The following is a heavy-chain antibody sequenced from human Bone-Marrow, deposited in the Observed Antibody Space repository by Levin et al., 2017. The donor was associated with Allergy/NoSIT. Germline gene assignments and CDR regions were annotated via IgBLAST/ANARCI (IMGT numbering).Heavy chain of an antibody. CDR2: INRDGSEK. D-gene: IGHD2-8*01. J-gene: IGHJ6*02. V-gene: IGHV3-7*01. CDR3: ARDVGYGLFGYGMDV. CDR1: GFTFSTKC. Sequence: ASVKVSCVASGFTFSTKCMNWVRQAPGKGLELVANINRDGSEKHYVDSVEGRFTISRDNARDSLYLQMNSLRAEDTAVYYCARDVGYGLFGYGMDVWGQGTTVTVSS.